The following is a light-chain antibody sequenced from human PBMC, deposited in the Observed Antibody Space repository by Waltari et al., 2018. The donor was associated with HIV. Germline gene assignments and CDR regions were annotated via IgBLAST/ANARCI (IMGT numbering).Light chain of an antibody. CDR3: QHYDNWPPR. Sequence: EIVMTQSPASLSMSLGERATLSCRASQSVGNKLAWYHQKPGQAPRLLIYAASTRATGIPARFSGSGSGTEFTLTISSLQPEDFALYYCQHYDNWPPRFGQGTKVDIK. J-gene: IGKJ1*01. CDR1: QSVGNK. V-gene: IGKV3-15*01. CDR2: AAS.